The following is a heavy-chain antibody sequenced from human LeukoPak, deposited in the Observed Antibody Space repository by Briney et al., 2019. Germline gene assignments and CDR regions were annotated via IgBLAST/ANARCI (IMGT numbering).Heavy chain of an antibody. CDR3: ARAWGYCSSTSCFDFDY. D-gene: IGHD2-2*01. J-gene: IGHJ4*02. CDR1: GFTFSSYS. Sequence: GGSLRLSCAASGFTFSSYSMNWVRQAPGKGLEWVSFISSSSSYIYYADSVKGRFTISRDNAKNSLYLQMNSLRAEDTAVYYCARAWGYCSSTSCFDFDYWGQGTLVTVSS. CDR2: ISSSSSYI. V-gene: IGHV3-21*01.